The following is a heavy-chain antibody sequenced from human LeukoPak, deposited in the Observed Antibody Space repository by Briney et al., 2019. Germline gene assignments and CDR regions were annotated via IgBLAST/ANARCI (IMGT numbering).Heavy chain of an antibody. Sequence: PSETLSLTCAVYGGSFSGYYWSWFRQPPGKGLEWIGEINHSGSTNYNPSLKSRVTISVDTSKNQFSLKLSSVTAADTAVYYCARGRDWGQGTMVTVSS. CDR3: ARGRD. CDR2: INHSGST. V-gene: IGHV4-34*01. J-gene: IGHJ3*01. CDR1: GGSFSGYY.